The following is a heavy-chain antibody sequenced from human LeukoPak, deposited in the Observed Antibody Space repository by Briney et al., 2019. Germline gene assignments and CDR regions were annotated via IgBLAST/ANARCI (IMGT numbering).Heavy chain of an antibody. Sequence: PSVNASCKASGGTFGSYAISWVRPAPGQGREWMGRIIPIFGTANYTQKFQGRVTFTTDESTSTAYMELTSLRSENTAVYYCARSHYYDSSGHFDYWGQGTLVTVSS. CDR3: ARSHYYDSSGHFDY. CDR1: GGTFGSYA. D-gene: IGHD3-22*01. J-gene: IGHJ4*02. V-gene: IGHV1-69*05. CDR2: IIPIFGTA.